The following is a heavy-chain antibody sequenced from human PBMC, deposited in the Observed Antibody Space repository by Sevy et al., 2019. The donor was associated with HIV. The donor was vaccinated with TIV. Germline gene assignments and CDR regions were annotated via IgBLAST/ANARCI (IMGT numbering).Heavy chain of an antibody. J-gene: IGHJ4*02. V-gene: IGHV3-30*18. CDR1: GFTFKYHG. CDR2: ISFDGSNK. CDR3: AKDGGLIDIDY. Sequence: GGSLRLSCAASGFTFKYHGMHWVRQAPGKGLEWLSLISFDGSNKYYADSVKGRFTISRDNAKNTVSVQMNSLRPEDTATYYCAKDGGLIDIDYWGQGILVTVSS. D-gene: IGHD2-15*01.